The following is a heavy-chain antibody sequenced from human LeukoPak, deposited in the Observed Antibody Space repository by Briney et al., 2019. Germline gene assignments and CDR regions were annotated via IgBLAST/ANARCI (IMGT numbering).Heavy chain of an antibody. CDR1: GGTFSSYA. D-gene: IGHD4-17*01. J-gene: IGHJ4*02. Sequence: SVKVSCKASGGTFSSYAISWVRQAPGQGLEWMGGIIPIFGTANYAQKFQGRVTIPTDESTSTAYMELSSLRSEDTAVYYCARESTVTIGFDYWGQGTLVTVSS. V-gene: IGHV1-69*05. CDR2: IIPIFGTA. CDR3: ARESTVTIGFDY.